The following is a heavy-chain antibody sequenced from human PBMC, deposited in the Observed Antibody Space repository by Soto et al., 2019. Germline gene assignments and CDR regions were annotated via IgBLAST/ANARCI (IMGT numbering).Heavy chain of an antibody. D-gene: IGHD3-10*01. CDR3: ARDSGGFGEFYYGMDV. CDR1: GFTFSSYW. V-gene: IGHV3-7*05. J-gene: IGHJ6*02. Sequence: GGSLRLSCAASGFTFSSYWMSWVRQAPGKGLEWVANIKQDGSEKYYVDSVKGRFTISRDNAKNSLYLQMNSLRAEDTAVYYCARDSGGFGEFYYGMDVWGQGTTVTVSS. CDR2: IKQDGSEK.